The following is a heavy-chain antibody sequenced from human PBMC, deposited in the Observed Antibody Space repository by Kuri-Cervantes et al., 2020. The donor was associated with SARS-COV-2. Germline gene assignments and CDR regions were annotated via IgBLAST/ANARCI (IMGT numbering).Heavy chain of an antibody. CDR1: GGSFSGYY. Sequence: GSLRLSCAVYGGSFSGYYWSWIRQPPGKGLEWIGEINHSGSTNYNPSLKSRVTISVDTSKNQFSLKLSSMTAADTAVYYCARGRPFVGNWGQGTLVTVSS. CDR3: ARGRPFVGN. CDR2: INHSGST. D-gene: IGHD3-16*01. V-gene: IGHV4-34*01. J-gene: IGHJ4*02.